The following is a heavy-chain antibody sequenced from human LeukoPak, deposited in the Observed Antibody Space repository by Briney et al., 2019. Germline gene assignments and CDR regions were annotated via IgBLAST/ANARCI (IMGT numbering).Heavy chain of an antibody. CDR2: IYYSGTA. CDR3: ASSITIFGVVNTDGPYMDV. Sequence: PSETLSLTCTVSGGSISSSSYYWGWIRQSPGKGLEWIGSIYYSGTAYYNTSLKSRVTISVDTSKNQFSLKLISVTAADTAVYYCASSITIFGVVNTDGPYMDVWGKGTTVTVSS. V-gene: IGHV4-39*07. CDR1: GGSISSSSYY. J-gene: IGHJ6*03. D-gene: IGHD3-3*01.